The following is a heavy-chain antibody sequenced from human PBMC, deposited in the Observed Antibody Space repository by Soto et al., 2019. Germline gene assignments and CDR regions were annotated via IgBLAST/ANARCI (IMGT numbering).Heavy chain of an antibody. V-gene: IGHV4-39*01. Sequence: SETLSLTCTVSGGSISSSSYYWGWIRQPPGKGLEWIGSIYYSGSTYYKPSLKNRVNISVDTSKNQFSLKLSSVTAADTAVYYCARGGSLVYAMVRGGPNWFDPWGQGTLVTVSA. CDR1: GGSISSSSYY. CDR3: ARGGSLVYAMVRGGPNWFDP. J-gene: IGHJ5*02. D-gene: IGHD3-10*01. CDR2: IYYSGST.